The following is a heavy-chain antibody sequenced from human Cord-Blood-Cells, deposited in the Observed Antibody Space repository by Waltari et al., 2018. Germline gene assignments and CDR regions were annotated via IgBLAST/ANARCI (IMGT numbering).Heavy chain of an antibody. J-gene: IGHJ4*02. D-gene: IGHD2-2*01. Sequence: VHLQQWGAGLVKPSETLSIPCAGSGGSSSGYSWSGIRPPPGTGLEWIGEINHSGSTNYNPALKSRVTISVDTSKNQFSLKLSSVTAADTAVYYCARAGDIVVVPAAMVSYYFDYWGQGTLVTVSS. CDR1: GGSSSGYS. CDR2: INHSGST. V-gene: IGHV4-34*01. CDR3: ARAGDIVVVPAAMVSYYFDY.